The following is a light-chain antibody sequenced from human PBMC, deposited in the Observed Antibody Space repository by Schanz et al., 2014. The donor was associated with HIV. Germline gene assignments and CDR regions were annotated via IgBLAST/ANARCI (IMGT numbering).Light chain of an antibody. CDR2: WAS. CDR1: QSVLYSSNNKNY. CDR3: QQYYSIPPT. Sequence: DIVMTQSPDSLAVSLGERATIHCKSSQSVLYSSNNKNYLAWYQQKPGQPPKLLIYWASTRESGVPDRFSGSGSVTDFTLTISRLQAEDAAIYFCQQYYSIPPTFGQGTRVEI. V-gene: IGKV4-1*01. J-gene: IGKJ1*01.